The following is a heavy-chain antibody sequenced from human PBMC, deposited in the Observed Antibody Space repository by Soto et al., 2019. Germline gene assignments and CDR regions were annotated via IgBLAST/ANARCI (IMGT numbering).Heavy chain of an antibody. Sequence: GGSLRLSCAASGFTFSDYYMTWIRQAPGKGLEWVSHISSSGSTIYYADSVKGRFTISRDNAKNSLYLQMNSLRLEDTAVYYCARGPSYSDSYFDYWGQGTLVTVSS. V-gene: IGHV3-11*04. CDR1: GFTFSDYY. J-gene: IGHJ4*02. CDR2: ISSSGSTI. D-gene: IGHD4-17*01. CDR3: ARGPSYSDSYFDY.